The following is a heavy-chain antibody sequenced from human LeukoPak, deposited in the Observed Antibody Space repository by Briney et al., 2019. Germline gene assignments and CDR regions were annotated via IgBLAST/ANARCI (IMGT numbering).Heavy chain of an antibody. CDR1: GGSINNYF. Sequence: SETLTLTCTVSGGSINNYFCTWIRQSPGKGLEWIGYAYYSGTTNYNPSLKSRVTISVDTSKNQFSLKLNSVTAADTAVYYCATLFGFSVYFDDSGQRALVTVSS. CDR3: ATLFGFSVYFDD. CDR2: AYYSGTT. V-gene: IGHV4-59*01. D-gene: IGHD3-10*02. J-gene: IGHJ4*02.